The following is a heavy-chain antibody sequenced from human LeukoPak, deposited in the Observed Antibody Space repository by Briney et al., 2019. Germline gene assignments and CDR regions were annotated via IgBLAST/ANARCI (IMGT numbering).Heavy chain of an antibody. D-gene: IGHD3-10*01. CDR2: ISGSGGST. Sequence: GGSLRLSCAASGFPFSSYAMSWVRQAPGKGLEWVSAISGSGGSTYYADSVKGRFTISRDNSKNTLYLQMNSLRAEDTAVYYCAKGRDTMVRGVILTFDPWGQGTLVTVSS. V-gene: IGHV3-23*01. CDR1: GFPFSSYA. CDR3: AKGRDTMVRGVILTFDP. J-gene: IGHJ5*02.